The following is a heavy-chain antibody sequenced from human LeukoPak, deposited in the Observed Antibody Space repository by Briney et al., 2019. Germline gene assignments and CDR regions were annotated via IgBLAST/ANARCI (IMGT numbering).Heavy chain of an antibody. V-gene: IGHV4-59*01. CDR1: GGSISSYY. D-gene: IGHD2-15*01. CDR2: IYYSGST. Sequence: PSETLSLTCTVSGGSISSYYWSWIRQPPGKGLEWIGYIYYSGSTNYNPSLKSRVTISVDTSKNQFSLKLSSVTAADTAVYYCARSPGTPRFSFDYWGQGTLVTVSS. J-gene: IGHJ4*02. CDR3: ARSPGTPRFSFDY.